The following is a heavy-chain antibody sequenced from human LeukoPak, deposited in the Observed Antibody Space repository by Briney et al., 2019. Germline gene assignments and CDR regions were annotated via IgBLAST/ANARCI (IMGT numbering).Heavy chain of an antibody. V-gene: IGHV4-61*02. CDR3: AREDEVAAAAGAFDI. D-gene: IGHD6-13*01. CDR1: GGSISSGSYY. CDR2: IYTSGST. J-gene: IGHJ3*02. Sequence: PSQTLSLTCTVSGGSISSGSYYWSWLRQPAGKGLEWIGRIYTSGSTNYNPSLKSRVTISVDSSKNQFSLKLSSVTAADTAVYYCAREDEVAAAAGAFDIWGQGTTVTVAS.